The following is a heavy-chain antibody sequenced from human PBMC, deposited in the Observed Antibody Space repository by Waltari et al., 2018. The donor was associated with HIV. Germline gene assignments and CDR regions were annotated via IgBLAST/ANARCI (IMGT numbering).Heavy chain of an antibody. Sequence: QVRLQESGPGLVKPSETLCLTCTVSGGAITSYDWRWIGQPPGKGLEWIGYIYYSGSTNYNPSLKSRATISVDTSKNQVSLKLSSVTAADTAVYYCASRGMHYYDSSGYYSWGQGTLVTVSS. CDR1: GGAITSYD. D-gene: IGHD3-22*01. CDR3: ASRGMHYYDSSGYYS. J-gene: IGHJ4*02. CDR2: IYYSGST. V-gene: IGHV4-59*01.